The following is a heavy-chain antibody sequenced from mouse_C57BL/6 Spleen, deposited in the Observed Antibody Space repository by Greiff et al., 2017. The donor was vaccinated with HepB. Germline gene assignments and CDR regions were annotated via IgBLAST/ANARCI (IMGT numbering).Heavy chain of an antibody. CDR2: INPNNGGT. D-gene: IGHD2-5*01. CDR1: GYTFTDYN. J-gene: IGHJ2*01. V-gene: IGHV1-22*01. CDR3: ARGDSNYVFFFDY. Sequence: VHVKQSGPELVKPGASVKMSCKASGYTFTDYNMHWVKQSHGKSLEWIGYINPNNGGTSYNQKFKGKATLTVNKSSSTAYMELRSLTSEDSAVYYCARGDSNYVFFFDYWGQGTTLTVSS.